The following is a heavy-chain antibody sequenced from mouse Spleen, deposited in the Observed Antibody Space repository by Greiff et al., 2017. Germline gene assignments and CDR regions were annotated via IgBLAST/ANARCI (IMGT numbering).Heavy chain of an antibody. J-gene: IGHJ4*01. CDR3: ARYDYDVGYAMDY. Sequence: QVHVKQSGAELVKPGASVKLSCKASGYTFTSYWMHWVQQRPGRGLEWIGRIDPNSGGTKYNEKLKSKATLTVDKPSSTAYMQLSSLTSEDSAVYYCARYDYDVGYAMDYWGQGTSVTVSS. D-gene: IGHD2-4*01. V-gene: IGHV1-72*01. CDR2: IDPNSGGT. CDR1: GYTFTSYW.